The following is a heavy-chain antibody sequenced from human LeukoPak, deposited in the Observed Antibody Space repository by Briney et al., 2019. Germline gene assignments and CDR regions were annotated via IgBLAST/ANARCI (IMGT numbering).Heavy chain of an antibody. CDR2: IYYSGST. CDR3: ATRGYSYGYIFDY. Sequence: MPSETLSLTCTVSGGSISSYYWSWIRQPPGKGLEWIGYIYYSGSTNYNPSLKSRVTISVDTSKNQFSLKLSSVTAADTAVYYCATRGYSYGYIFDYWGQGTLVTVSS. J-gene: IGHJ4*02. D-gene: IGHD5-18*01. CDR1: GGSISSYY. V-gene: IGHV4-59*08.